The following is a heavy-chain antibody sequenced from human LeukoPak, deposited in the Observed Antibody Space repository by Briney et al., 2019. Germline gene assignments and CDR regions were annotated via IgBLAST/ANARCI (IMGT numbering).Heavy chain of an antibody. CDR3: ARGYYYGSGSIRGAFDP. J-gene: IGHJ5*02. D-gene: IGHD3-10*01. Sequence: APVKVSCKASGYTFTGYYMHWVRQAPGQGLEWMGWINPNSGGTNYAQKFQGRVTMTRDTSISTAYMELSRLRSDDTAVYYCARGYYYGSGSIRGAFDPWGQGTLVTVSS. CDR2: INPNSGGT. V-gene: IGHV1-2*02. CDR1: GYTFTGYY.